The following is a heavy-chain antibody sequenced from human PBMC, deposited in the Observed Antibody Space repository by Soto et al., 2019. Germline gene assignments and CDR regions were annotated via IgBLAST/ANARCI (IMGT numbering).Heavy chain of an antibody. J-gene: IGHJ5*02. CDR1: GFTFSDSW. D-gene: IGHD4-4*01. Sequence: EVQLVESGGGLVQPGGSLRLSCTASGFTFSDSWMTWVRQAPGKGLEWVARIKPDESEKKYADSLKGRFSISRDNANNSMYLQMGSLGGEDTAVYYCVRGGSNYASWGQGTLVTVSS. CDR3: VRGGSNYAS. V-gene: IGHV3-7*01. CDR2: IKPDESEK.